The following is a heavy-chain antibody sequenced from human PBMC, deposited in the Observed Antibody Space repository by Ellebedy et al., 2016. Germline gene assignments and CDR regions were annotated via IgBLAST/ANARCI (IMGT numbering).Heavy chain of an antibody. D-gene: IGHD4-17*01. V-gene: IGHV3-23*01. J-gene: IGHJ4*02. CDR3: RQGHYADL. CDR2: ISGGGDKR. CDR1: GFTFSNYF. Sequence: GESLKISCATSGFTFSNYFMTWIRQAPGKGLEWVATISGGGDKRFVADSVKGRFSISRDNSKYILYLQMNNLRVEDTALYYCRQGHYADLWGQGTLVTVSS.